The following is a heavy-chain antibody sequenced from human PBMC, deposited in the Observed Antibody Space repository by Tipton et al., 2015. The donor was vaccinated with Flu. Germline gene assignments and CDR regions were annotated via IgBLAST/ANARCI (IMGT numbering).Heavy chain of an antibody. CDR2: ISYDGSNK. CDR1: GFTFSSYA. D-gene: IGHD2-21*01. V-gene: IGHV3-30*04. Sequence: RSLRLSCAASGFTFSSYAMHWVRQAPGKGLEWVAVISYDGSNKYYADSVKGRFTISRDNSKNTLYLQMNSLRAEDTAVYYCARDYSMVLPYYFDYWGQGTLVTVSS. CDR3: ARDYSMVLPYYFDY. J-gene: IGHJ4*02.